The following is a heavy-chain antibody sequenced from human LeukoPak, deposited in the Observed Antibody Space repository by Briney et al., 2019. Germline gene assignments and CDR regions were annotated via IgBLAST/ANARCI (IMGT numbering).Heavy chain of an antibody. J-gene: IGHJ6*02. CDR3: ARPRIAARMDV. CDR1: GGSFSGYY. Sequence: SETLSLTYAVYGGSFSGYYWSWIRQPPGKGLEWIGEINHSGSTNYNPSLKSRVTISVDTSKNQFSLKLSSVTAADTAVYYCARPRIAARMDVWGQGTTVTVSS. D-gene: IGHD6-6*01. CDR2: INHSGST. V-gene: IGHV4-34*01.